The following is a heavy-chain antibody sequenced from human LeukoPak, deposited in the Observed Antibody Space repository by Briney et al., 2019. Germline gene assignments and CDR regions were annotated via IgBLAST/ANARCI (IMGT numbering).Heavy chain of an antibody. CDR2: ISSSSTYI. D-gene: IGHD3/OR15-3a*01. Sequence: PGGSLRLSCAAPGFTFSSYSMNWVRQAPGKGLEWVSSISSSSTYIYYADSLKGRFTISRDNAKNSLYLQMNSLRAEDTAVYYCARHLRECDWYDFGFDPWGQGTLVTVSS. J-gene: IGHJ5*02. V-gene: IGHV3-21*01. CDR3: ARHLRECDWYDFGFDP. CDR1: GFTFSSYS.